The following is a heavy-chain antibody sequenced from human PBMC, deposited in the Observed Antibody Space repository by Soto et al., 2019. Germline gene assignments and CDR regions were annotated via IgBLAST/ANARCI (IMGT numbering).Heavy chain of an antibody. CDR1: GFTFSNYG. D-gene: IGHD5-18*01. Sequence: QVQLVESGGGVVQPGRSLRLSCAASGFTFSNYGMHWVRQAPGKGLEWVALISSDGSNKYYADSVKGRFTISRDNSKNALYLQMNSLRAEDTAVYYCAKDGYTYVSADFWGQGTLVNVSS. CDR3: AKDGYTYVSADF. J-gene: IGHJ4*02. CDR2: ISSDGSNK. V-gene: IGHV3-30*18.